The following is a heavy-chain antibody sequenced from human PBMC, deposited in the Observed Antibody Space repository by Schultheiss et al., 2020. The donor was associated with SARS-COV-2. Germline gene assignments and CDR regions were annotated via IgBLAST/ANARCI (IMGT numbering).Heavy chain of an antibody. CDR3: ARVNYAGAFDI. D-gene: IGHD2-2*01. CDR1: GVSISGYY. CDR2: IYIGENT. J-gene: IGHJ3*02. V-gene: IGHV4-4*07. Sequence: SETLSLTCTVSGVSISGYYWSWIRQPAGKGLEWIGRIYIGENTNYNPSLKSRVTMSLDRSKSQVSLKTTSVTAADTAVYYCARVNYAGAFDIWGRGTMVTVSS.